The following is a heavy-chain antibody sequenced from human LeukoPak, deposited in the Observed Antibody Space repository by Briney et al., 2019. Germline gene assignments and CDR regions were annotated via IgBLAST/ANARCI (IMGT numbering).Heavy chain of an antibody. J-gene: IGHJ4*02. CDR3: GRDLNWNRIDY. V-gene: IGHV3-74*01. CDR2: INTDGSRT. D-gene: IGHD1-20*01. CDR1: GFTFNVHW. Sequence: GGSLRLSCAASGFTFNVHWMHWVRRVPGKGLVWVSRINTDGSRTDYADSVKGRFTIFRDNAKNTLYLQMNILRAEDTAVYFCGRDLNWNRIDYWGQGSLVTVSS.